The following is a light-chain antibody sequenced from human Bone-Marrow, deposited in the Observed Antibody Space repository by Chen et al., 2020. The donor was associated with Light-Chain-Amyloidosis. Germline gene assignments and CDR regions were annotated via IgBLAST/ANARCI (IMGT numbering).Light chain of an antibody. CDR1: QGIGTY. J-gene: IGKJ5*01. Sequence: VLTQSPATLSLSPWERASLFCTASQGIGTYLAWYRQQPDQAPRLLIYDASNRATDIPARFTAWGSGTDFTLTITNLEPEDFAVYYCQQRSSWPSITFGQGTRLEIK. V-gene: IGKV3-11*01. CDR3: QQRSSWPSIT. CDR2: DAS.